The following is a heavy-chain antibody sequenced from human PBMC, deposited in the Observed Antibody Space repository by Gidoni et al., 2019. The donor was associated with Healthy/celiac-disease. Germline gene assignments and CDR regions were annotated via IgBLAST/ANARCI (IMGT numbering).Heavy chain of an antibody. CDR1: GFTFSSHG. CDR3: AKDLLKYSSGWYAGLPYYYYGMDV. D-gene: IGHD6-19*01. V-gene: IGHV3-30*18. J-gene: IGHJ6*02. CDR2: ISYDGSDK. Sequence: VQLVESGGGVVPPGRSLRISCASSGFTFSSHGMHWVAQVPGKGLEWVAVISYDGSDKYYADSVKGRFTISRDNSKNTLYLQMNILRAEDTAVYYCAKDLLKYSSGWYAGLPYYYYGMDVWGQGTTVTVSS.